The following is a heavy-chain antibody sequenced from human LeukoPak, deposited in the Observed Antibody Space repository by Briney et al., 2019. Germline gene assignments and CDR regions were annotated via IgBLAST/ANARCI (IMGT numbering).Heavy chain of an antibody. D-gene: IGHD4-23*01. V-gene: IGHV4-31*03. Sequence: SETLSLTCTVSGGSISSGGYYWSWIRQHPGKGLEWIGYIYYSGSTYYNPSLTSRVTISVDTSKNQFSLKLSSVTAADTAVYYCARALGGNVDYWGQGTLVTVSS. CDR1: GGSISSGGYY. CDR3: ARALGGNVDY. J-gene: IGHJ4*02. CDR2: IYYSGST.